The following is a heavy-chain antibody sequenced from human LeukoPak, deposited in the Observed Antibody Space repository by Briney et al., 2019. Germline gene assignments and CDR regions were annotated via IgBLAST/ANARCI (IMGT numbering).Heavy chain of an antibody. CDR2: VYYNGDT. Sequence: SETLSLTCTVSGGSISSSSHYWGWIRQPPGKGLEWIGSVYYNGDTYYNPSLKSRAITSVDTSRNQFSLRLSSVTAADMAIYYCARHKAYSDYVSDWGQGTLVTVSS. D-gene: IGHD4-11*01. CDR1: GGSISSSSHY. V-gene: IGHV4-39*01. CDR3: ARHKAYSDYVSD. J-gene: IGHJ4*02.